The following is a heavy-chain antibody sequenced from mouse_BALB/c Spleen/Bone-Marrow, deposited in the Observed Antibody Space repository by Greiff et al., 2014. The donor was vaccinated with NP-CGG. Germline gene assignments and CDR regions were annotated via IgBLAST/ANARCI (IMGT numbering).Heavy chain of an antibody. CDR2: INPYNGDT. V-gene: IGHV1-37*01. Sequence: VQLKESGPELVKPGASVKISCKASGYSFTGYFMNWVKQSHGKSLEWIGRINPYNGDTFYNQKFKGKATLTVAKSSSTAHMEXXXXTSEDGAGYYCGTEGNNDVDYWGQGTTLTVSS. D-gene: IGHD2-1*01. CDR3: GTEGNNDVDY. CDR1: GYSFTGYF. J-gene: IGHJ2*01.